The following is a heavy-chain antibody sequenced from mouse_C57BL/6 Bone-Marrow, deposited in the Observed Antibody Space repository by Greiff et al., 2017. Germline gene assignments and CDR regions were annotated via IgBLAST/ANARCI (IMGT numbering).Heavy chain of an antibody. J-gene: IGHJ4*01. D-gene: IGHD3-2*02. CDR1: GYAFSSSW. CDR3: ARSGPLIDYAMDY. CDR2: IYPGDGDT. Sequence: QVQLQQSGPELVKPGASVKISCKASGYAFSSSWMNWVKQRPGKGLEWIGRIYPGDGDTNYNGKFKGKATLTADKSSSTAYMQLSSLTSEDSAVYCCARSGPLIDYAMDYWGQGTSVTVSS. V-gene: IGHV1-82*01.